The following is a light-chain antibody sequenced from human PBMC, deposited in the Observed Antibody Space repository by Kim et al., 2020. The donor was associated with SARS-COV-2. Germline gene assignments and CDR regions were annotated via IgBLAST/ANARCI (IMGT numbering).Light chain of an antibody. CDR2: GAS. CDR1: Q. V-gene: IGKV3-20*01. Sequence: EIVLTQSPGTLSLSPGERATLSCRASQAWYQQKPGQAPRLLIYGASSRATGIPDRFSGSGSGTDFTLTISRLQPEDFAVYHCQQYGSSPLTFGQGTKVDIK. J-gene: IGKJ1*01. CDR3: QQYGSSPLT.